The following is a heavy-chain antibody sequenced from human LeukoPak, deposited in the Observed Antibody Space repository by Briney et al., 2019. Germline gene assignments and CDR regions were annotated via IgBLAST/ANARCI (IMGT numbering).Heavy chain of an antibody. CDR1: GGSFRGYY. Sequence: PSETLSLTCAVYGGSFRGYYWSWIRQPPGKELEWIGEINHSGSTNYNPSLKSRVTISVDTSKNQFSLKLSSVTAADTAVYYCARVPLGYSGAYYFDYWGPGTLVTVSP. J-gene: IGHJ4*02. D-gene: IGHD5-12*01. CDR3: ARVPLGYSGAYYFDY. CDR2: INHSGST. V-gene: IGHV4-34*01.